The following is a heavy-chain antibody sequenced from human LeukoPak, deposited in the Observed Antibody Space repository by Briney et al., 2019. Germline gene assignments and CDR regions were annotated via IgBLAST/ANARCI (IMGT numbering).Heavy chain of an antibody. Sequence: GGAPRISFGAPGFPFSSHLMSWGRPAPGKRLEWVANINQDGSDKYYVDPVKGRFTISRDNARNSLYLQMSSLRVEDTALYYCARVDGYNSGWFDFWGQGTLVTVSS. J-gene: IGHJ4*02. CDR3: ARVDGYNSGWFDF. D-gene: IGHD6-19*01. CDR1: GFPFSSHL. V-gene: IGHV3-7*05. CDR2: INQDGSDK.